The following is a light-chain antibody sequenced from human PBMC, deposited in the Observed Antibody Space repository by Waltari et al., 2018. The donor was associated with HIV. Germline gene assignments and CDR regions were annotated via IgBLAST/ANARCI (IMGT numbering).Light chain of an antibody. V-gene: IGLV1-44*01. Sequence: QSVLTQPPSASGTPGQRVTISCSGSSSNIGSNPVNWYQQLPGTAPKLLIYSNNQRPSGVPDRFSGSKSGTSASLAISGLQSEDEADYYCATWDDSLSAVVFGEGTKLTVL. CDR1: SSNIGSNP. CDR2: SNN. J-gene: IGLJ2*01. CDR3: ATWDDSLSAVV.